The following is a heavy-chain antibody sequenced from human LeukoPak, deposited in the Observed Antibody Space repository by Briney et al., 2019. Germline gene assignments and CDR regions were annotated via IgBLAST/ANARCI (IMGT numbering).Heavy chain of an antibody. CDR2: IYYSGNT. D-gene: IGHD3-22*01. CDR3: ARAPHFFDTSGSRYYFDY. CDR1: GGSISTNDYY. Sequence: SETLSLTCTVSGGSISTNDYYWGWIRQPPGKGLDWIGSIYYSGNTYYSPSLMSRVTISVDTSKNQFSLNLSSVTAADTAVYYCARAPHFFDTSGSRYYFDYWGQGALVTVSS. J-gene: IGHJ4*02. V-gene: IGHV4-39*07.